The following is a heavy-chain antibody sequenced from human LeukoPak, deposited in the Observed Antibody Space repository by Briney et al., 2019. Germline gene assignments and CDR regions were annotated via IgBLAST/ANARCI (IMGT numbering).Heavy chain of an antibody. CDR2: ISSSSSYT. J-gene: IGHJ3*02. D-gene: IGHD3-16*01. V-gene: IGHV3-11*06. CDR3: ARAYVDDAFDI. Sequence: GGSLRLSCAASGFTFSDNYMSWIRQAPGKGLEWVSYISSSSSYTNYADSVKGRFTISRDNAKNSLYLQMNSLRAEDTAVYYCARAYVDDAFDIWGQGTMVTVSS. CDR1: GFTFSDNY.